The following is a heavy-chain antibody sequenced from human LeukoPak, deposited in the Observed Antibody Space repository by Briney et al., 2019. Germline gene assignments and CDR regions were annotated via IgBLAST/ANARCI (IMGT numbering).Heavy chain of an antibody. CDR2: ISYDGSNK. Sequence: GGSLRLSCAASGFTFSNHGMSWVRQAPGKGLEWATIISYDGSNKYYADSVKGRFTISRDNSKNTLYLQLNSLRTEDTAVYYCARDLYSGLIAYAFDIWGQGTMVTVSS. CDR3: ARDLYSGLIAYAFDI. CDR1: GFTFSNHG. V-gene: IGHV3-30*03. D-gene: IGHD5-12*01. J-gene: IGHJ3*02.